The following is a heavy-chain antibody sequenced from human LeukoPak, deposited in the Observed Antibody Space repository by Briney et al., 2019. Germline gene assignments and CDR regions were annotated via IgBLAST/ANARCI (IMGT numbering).Heavy chain of an antibody. V-gene: IGHV4-59*12. J-gene: IGHJ4*02. CDR3: ARKLVTNYDILTGYWNY. CDR1: GGSISSYY. D-gene: IGHD3-9*01. Sequence: PSETLSLTCTVSGGSISSYYWSWIRQPPGKGLEWIGYIYYSGSTNYNPSLKSRVTISVDTSKNQFSLKLSSVTAADTAVYYCARKLVTNYDILTGYWNYWGQGTLVTVSS. CDR2: IYYSGST.